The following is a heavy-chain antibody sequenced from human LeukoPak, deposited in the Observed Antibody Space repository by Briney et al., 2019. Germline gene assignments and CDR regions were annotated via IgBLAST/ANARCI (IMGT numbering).Heavy chain of an antibody. CDR3: ARSPYSSSWYGAFDI. V-gene: IGHV3-30*04. Sequence: GRSLSLSCAASGFTFSSYAMHWVRQAPGKGLEWVAVISYDGSNKYYADSVKGRFTISRDNSKNTLYLQMNSLRAEDTAVYYCARSPYSSSWYGAFDIWGQGTMVTVSS. CDR2: ISYDGSNK. CDR1: GFTFSSYA. D-gene: IGHD6-13*01. J-gene: IGHJ3*02.